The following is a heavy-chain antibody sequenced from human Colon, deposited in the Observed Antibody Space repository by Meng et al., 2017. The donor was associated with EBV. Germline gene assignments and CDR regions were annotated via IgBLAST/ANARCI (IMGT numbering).Heavy chain of an antibody. J-gene: IGHJ4*02. Sequence: VYHPGRSLSPSCTAAVFTCMSYGMHWFRQVPGKGVEWVAVISYDGSNKYYADSVKGRFTISRDNSKNTLYLQMNSLRAEDTAVYYCAKADSGIVGATRLFDYWGQGTLVTVSS. CDR1: VFTCMSYG. CDR2: ISYDGSNK. CDR3: AKADSGIVGATRLFDY. V-gene: IGHV3-30*18. D-gene: IGHD1-26*01.